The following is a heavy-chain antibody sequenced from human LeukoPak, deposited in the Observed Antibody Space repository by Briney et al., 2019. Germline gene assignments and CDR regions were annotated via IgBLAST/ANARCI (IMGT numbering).Heavy chain of an antibody. CDR1: ESIFSDYA. Sequence: VQRGGPLRLSCAASESIFSDYAMGWVRQPPGKGLEGVSTIDKTTYPTFYADSVKGRFTISRDNSKNTLYLQMNSLRTEDTAVYFCAKFEGATIPGWFNDYWGQGILVTVSS. D-gene: IGHD6-19*01. CDR2: IDKTTYPT. V-gene: IGHV3-23*05. J-gene: IGHJ4*02. CDR3: AKFEGATIPGWFNDY.